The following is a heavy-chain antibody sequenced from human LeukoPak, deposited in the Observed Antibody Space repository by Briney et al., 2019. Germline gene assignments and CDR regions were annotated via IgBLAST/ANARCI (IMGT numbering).Heavy chain of an antibody. D-gene: IGHD3-22*01. Sequence: SVKVSCKASGYTFTSYAMNWVRQAPGQGLEWMGGIIPIFGTANYAQKFQGRVTITADESTSTAYMELSSLRSEDTAVYYCARDRNPYYYDSSGPIGGFDLWGRGTLVTVSS. CDR2: IIPIFGTA. CDR1: GYTFTSYA. CDR3: ARDRNPYYYDSSGPIGGFDL. J-gene: IGHJ2*01. V-gene: IGHV1-69*13.